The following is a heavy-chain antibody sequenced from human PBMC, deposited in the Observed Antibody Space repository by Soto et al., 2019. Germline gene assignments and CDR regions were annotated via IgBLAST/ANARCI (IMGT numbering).Heavy chain of an antibody. V-gene: IGHV3-9*01. CDR3: AKDIVGAAAGTTVDY. CDR2: ISWNSGSI. J-gene: IGHJ4*02. D-gene: IGHD6-13*01. Sequence: EVQLVESGGGLVQPGRSLRLSCAASGFTFDDYAMHWVRQASGKGLEWVSGISWNSGSIGYADSVKGRFTISRDNAKNSLYLQMNSLRAEDTALYYCAKDIVGAAAGTTVDYWGQGTLVTVSS. CDR1: GFTFDDYA.